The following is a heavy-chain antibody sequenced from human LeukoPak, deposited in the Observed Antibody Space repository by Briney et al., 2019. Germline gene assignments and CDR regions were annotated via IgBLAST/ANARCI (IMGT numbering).Heavy chain of an antibody. CDR3: ARGGILTGYYIDY. D-gene: IGHD3-9*01. Sequence: SETLSPTCTVSGGSISSHYWSWIRQPPGKGLEWIGYIYYSGSTNYNPSLKSRVTISVDTSKNQFSLKLSSVTAADTAVYYCARGGILTGYYIDYWGQGTLVTVSS. V-gene: IGHV4-59*11. CDR1: GGSISSHY. J-gene: IGHJ4*02. CDR2: IYYSGST.